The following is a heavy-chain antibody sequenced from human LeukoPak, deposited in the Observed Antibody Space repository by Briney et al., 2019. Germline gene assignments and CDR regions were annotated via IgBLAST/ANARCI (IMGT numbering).Heavy chain of an antibody. J-gene: IGHJ6*03. D-gene: IGHD2-8*02. CDR2: LTTTGDPV. Sequence: GGSLRLSCAASGFIFNEFYMSWVRQAPGKGLEWLSYLTTTGDPVYYTDSVKGRFSISRDNARNSLFLLMTSLRAEDTAVYYCARLVVDSPSSYYMDVWGNGTTVTVSS. CDR3: ARLVVDSPSSYYMDV. CDR1: GFIFNEFY. V-gene: IGHV3-11*04.